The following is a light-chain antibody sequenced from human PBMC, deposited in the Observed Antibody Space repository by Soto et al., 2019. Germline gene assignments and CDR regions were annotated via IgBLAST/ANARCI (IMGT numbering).Light chain of an antibody. V-gene: IGLV2-11*01. CDR1: SSDVGAYNY. J-gene: IGLJ3*02. Sequence: QSVLTQPRSVSGSPGQSVIISCTGTSSDVGAYNYVSWYQQHPGKAPKLLIYDVTQRPSWIPDRFSGSKSGDTASLTISGLQADDEAHYYCSSYAGDFYLVFGGGTKLTVL. CDR2: DVT. CDR3: SSYAGDFYLV.